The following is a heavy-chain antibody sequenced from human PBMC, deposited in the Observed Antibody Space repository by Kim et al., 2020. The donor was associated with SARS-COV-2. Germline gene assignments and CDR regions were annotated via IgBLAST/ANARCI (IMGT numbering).Heavy chain of an antibody. CDR1: GGSITGSNW. CDR2: IYHSGST. CDR3: ASARRFSRSGNYHYYMDV. V-gene: IGHV4-4*02. Sequence: SETLSLTCAVYNETVTSGGSITGSNWWTWVRQPPGKGLEWIGEIYHSGSTNYHPSLKSRGTISLDRSKNQFSLRLNSVTAADTAVCYCASARRFSRSGNYHYYMDVGSGGTAVTVS. J-gene: IGHJ6*03. D-gene: IGHD3-3*01.